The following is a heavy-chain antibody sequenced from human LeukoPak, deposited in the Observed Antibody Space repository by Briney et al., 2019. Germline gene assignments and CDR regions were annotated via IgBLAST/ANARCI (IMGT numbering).Heavy chain of an antibody. Sequence: SETLSLTCAVYGGSFSGYYWSWIRQPPGKGLEWIGSIYHSGSTYYNPSLKSRITISVDTSKNQFSLKLSSVTAADTAVYYCARDRGYDFWSGYYPTLGFDHWGQGTLVTVSS. CDR2: IYHSGST. V-gene: IGHV4-34*01. J-gene: IGHJ4*02. CDR1: GGSFSGYY. D-gene: IGHD3-3*01. CDR3: ARDRGYDFWSGYYPTLGFDH.